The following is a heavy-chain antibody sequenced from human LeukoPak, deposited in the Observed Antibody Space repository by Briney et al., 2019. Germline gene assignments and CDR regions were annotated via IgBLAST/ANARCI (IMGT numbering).Heavy chain of an antibody. V-gene: IGHV3-64*02. CDR2: ISNGGST. Sequence: GGSLRLSCAASGYIFSSYAMHWVRQAPAKGLEYVSAISNGGSTSYADSVKGRFTISRDNSKNTLYLQMGSLRAEDIAVYHCARVYCSSTNSPLDYWGQGTLVTVSS. CDR1: GYIFSSYA. D-gene: IGHD2-2*01. J-gene: IGHJ4*02. CDR3: ARVYCSSTNSPLDY.